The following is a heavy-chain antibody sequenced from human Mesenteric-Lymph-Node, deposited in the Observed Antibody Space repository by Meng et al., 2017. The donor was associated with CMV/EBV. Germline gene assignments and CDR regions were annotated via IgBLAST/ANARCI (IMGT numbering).Heavy chain of an antibody. Sequence: GGSLRLSCKGSGYSFTSYCIGWVRQMPGKGLEWMGIIYPDDSRTIYSPSFQGQVTISADKSISTAYLQWSSLKASDTAMYYCARGRYYFDYWGQGTLVTVSS. D-gene: IGHD3-10*01. CDR2: IYPDDSRT. J-gene: IGHJ4*02. CDR1: GYSFTSYC. CDR3: ARGRYYFDY. V-gene: IGHV5-51*01.